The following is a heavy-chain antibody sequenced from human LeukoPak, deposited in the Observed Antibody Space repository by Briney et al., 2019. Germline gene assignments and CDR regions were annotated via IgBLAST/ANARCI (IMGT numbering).Heavy chain of an antibody. Sequence: KPSGTLSLACAVSGGSISSSNWWSWVRQPPGKGLEWIGEIYHSGSTNYNPSLKSRVTISVDKSKNQFSLKLSSVTAADTAVYYCASSVAAAGTLDYWGQGTLVTVSS. D-gene: IGHD6-13*01. CDR3: ASSVAAAGTLDY. CDR2: IYHSGST. J-gene: IGHJ4*02. CDR1: GGSISSSNW. V-gene: IGHV4-4*02.